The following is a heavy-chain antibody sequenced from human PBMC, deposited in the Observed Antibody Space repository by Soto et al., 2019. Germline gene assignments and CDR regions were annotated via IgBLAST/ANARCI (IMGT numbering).Heavy chain of an antibody. D-gene: IGHD3-10*01. CDR2: INHSGST. CDR1: GGSFSGYY. J-gene: IGHJ6*02. Sequence: SETLSLTCAVYGGSFSGYYWSWIRQPPGKGLEWIGEINHSGSTNYNPSLKSRVTISVDTSKNQFSLKLSSVTAADTAVYYCARDTRLTMGRGVPVGGGYYYYYGMDVWGQGTTVT. V-gene: IGHV4-34*01. CDR3: ARDTRLTMGRGVPVGGGYYYYYGMDV.